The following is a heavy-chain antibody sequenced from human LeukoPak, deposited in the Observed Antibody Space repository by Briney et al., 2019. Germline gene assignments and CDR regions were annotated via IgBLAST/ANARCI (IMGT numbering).Heavy chain of an antibody. V-gene: IGHV4-61*02. Sequence: SETLSLTCTVSGGSISSGSYYWSWIRQPAGKGLEWIGRIYTSGSTNYNPSLKSRVTISVDTSKNQLSLKLSSVTAADTAVYYCARGSVRFDPWGQGTLVTVSS. CDR3: ARGSVRFDP. D-gene: IGHD3-3*01. J-gene: IGHJ5*02. CDR2: IYTSGST. CDR1: GGSISSGSYY.